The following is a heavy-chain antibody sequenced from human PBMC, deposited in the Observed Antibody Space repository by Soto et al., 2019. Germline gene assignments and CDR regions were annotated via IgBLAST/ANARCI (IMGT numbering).Heavy chain of an antibody. V-gene: IGHV4-59*02. CDR3: ARDMHAGFTHYFHH. Sequence: ETLSLTCFVARGSVTSHHWGWIRQFPGGGLEWIAYTSYTETTNYNPSLQSRVTISLDTSKNQLSLKLTSMTAADTAVYYCARDMHAGFTHYFHHWGQGTLVTVSS. J-gene: IGHJ1*01. D-gene: IGHD2-8*01. CDR2: TSYTETT. CDR1: RGSVTSHH.